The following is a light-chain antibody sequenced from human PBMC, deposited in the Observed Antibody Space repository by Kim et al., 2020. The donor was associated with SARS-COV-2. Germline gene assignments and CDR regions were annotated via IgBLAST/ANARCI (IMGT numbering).Light chain of an antibody. CDR3: QVWDISSDSVV. Sequence: AQGKTAMITCGGKRIGGKSVHWYQQRRGKAPVLVMYYDRDRASEIPERFSGSNSGNTATLIISRVEAGDEADYYCQVWDISSDSVVFGGGTQLTVL. J-gene: IGLJ2*01. CDR2: YDR. V-gene: IGLV3-21*04. CDR1: RIGGKS.